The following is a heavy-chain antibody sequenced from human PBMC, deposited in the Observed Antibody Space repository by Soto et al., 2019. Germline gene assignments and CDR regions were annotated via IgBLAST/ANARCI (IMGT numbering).Heavy chain of an antibody. D-gene: IGHD3-3*01. CDR2: IYSFGST. CDR1: GGSISNNIYY. CDR3: ARIRNVDFCSGPDAFDI. J-gene: IGHJ3*02. V-gene: IGHV4-39*01. Sequence: PSETLSLTCTVSGGSISNNIYYWGWIRQSPGKGLEWIGNIYSFGSTYYNPSLESRLTISVDTSKNHFSLSLSSVTAADTAVYYCARIRNVDFCSGPDAFDIWGQGIMVTVSS.